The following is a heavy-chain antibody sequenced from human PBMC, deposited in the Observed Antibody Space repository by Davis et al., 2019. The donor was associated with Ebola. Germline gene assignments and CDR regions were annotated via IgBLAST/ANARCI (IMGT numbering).Heavy chain of an antibody. Sequence: PSETLSLTCTVSGGSISSYYWSWIRQPPGKGLEWIGYIYYSGSTNYNPSLKSRVTISVDTSKNQFSLKLSSVTAADTAVYYCARQPHSRRGTVINLHYIDYWGQGTLVTDSS. CDR2: IYYSGST. V-gene: IGHV4-59*01. D-gene: IGHD1-1*01. J-gene: IGHJ4*02. CDR3: ARQPHSRRGTVINLHYIDY. CDR1: GGSISSYY.